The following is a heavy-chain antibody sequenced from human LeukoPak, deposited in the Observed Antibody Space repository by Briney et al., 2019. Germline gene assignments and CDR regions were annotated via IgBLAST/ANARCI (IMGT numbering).Heavy chain of an antibody. J-gene: IGHJ3*02. CDR3: ARDKLMWSDAFDI. V-gene: IGHV3-7*01. D-gene: IGHD2-21*01. CDR1: GFTFSSYS. CDR2: IKQDGSEK. Sequence: PGGSLRLSCAASGFTFSSYSMNWVRQAPGKGLEWVANIKQDGSEKYYVDSVKGRFTISRDNAKNSLYLQMNSLRAEDTAVYYCARDKLMWSDAFDIWGQGTMVTVSS.